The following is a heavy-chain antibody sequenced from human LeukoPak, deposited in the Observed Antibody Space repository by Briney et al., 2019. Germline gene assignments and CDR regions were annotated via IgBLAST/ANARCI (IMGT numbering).Heavy chain of an antibody. J-gene: IGHJ3*02. D-gene: IGHD3-22*01. V-gene: IGHV1-69*05. CDR3: AGTYYYDSSGSYRAFDI. CDR1: GGTFSSYA. CDR2: IIPIFGTA. Sequence: SVKVSCKASGGTFSSYAISWVRQAPGQGLDWMGGIIPIFGTANYAQKFQGRVTITTDESTSTAYMELSSLRSEDTAVYYCAGTYYYDSSGSYRAFDIWGQGTMVTVSS.